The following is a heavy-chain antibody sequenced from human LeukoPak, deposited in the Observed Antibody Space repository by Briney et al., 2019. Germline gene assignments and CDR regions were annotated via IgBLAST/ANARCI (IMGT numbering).Heavy chain of an antibody. D-gene: IGHD6-25*01. Sequence: SQTLSLTCTVSGGSIRSGSYYWSWTRQPPGKGLEWIGYIYYTGDTNCIPSLESRVTISTDTSKNQFSLKLTSVTAADTARYYCARHRGAAGRDYFDLWGQGTLVTVSS. CDR3: ARHRGAAGRDYFDL. CDR2: IYYTGDT. CDR1: GGSIRSGSYY. J-gene: IGHJ4*02. V-gene: IGHV4-61*01.